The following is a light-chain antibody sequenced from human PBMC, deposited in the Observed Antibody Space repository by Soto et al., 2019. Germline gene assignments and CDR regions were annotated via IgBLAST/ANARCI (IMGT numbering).Light chain of an antibody. CDR3: QQYSESPLT. CDR2: GAS. J-gene: IGKJ1*01. CDR1: QSVSSSY. Sequence: IVLTQSPGTLSLSPGERAALSCRASQSVSSSYLAWYQQKPGQAPRLVIYGASTRATGIPDRFSASGSGTDFTLTINRLEPEDFAVYYCQQYSESPLTFGQGTKVDIK. V-gene: IGKV3-20*01.